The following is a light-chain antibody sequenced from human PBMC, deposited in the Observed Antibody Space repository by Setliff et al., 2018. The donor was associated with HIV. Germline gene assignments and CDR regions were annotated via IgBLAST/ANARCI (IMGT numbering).Light chain of an antibody. CDR3: LLFYGGVHV. CDR1: SGAVTSGYF. CDR2: QTY. V-gene: IGLV7-43*01. Sequence: QAVVTQEPSLTVSPGGTVTLTCASSSGAVTSGYFPNWFQQKPGQTPRALIYQTYKKYSWTPDRFSGSLLGDKAALTLSGVQPEDEADYYCLLFYGGVHVFGAGTKVTVL. J-gene: IGLJ1*01.